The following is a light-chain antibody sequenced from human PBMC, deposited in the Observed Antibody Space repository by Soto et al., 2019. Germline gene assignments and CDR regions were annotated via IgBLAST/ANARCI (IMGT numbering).Light chain of an antibody. CDR3: AAWDDRLRGYV. V-gene: IGLV1-47*01. Sequence: QSALTQSASASGTPGQRVTISCSGGTSNIGKNAVYWFQLLPGTAPKLLIYYSNNRPSGISDRFSGSKSGTSASLAISGLRPEDEADYYCAAWDDRLRGYVFATGTKVTVL. CDR1: TSNIGKNA. CDR2: YSN. J-gene: IGLJ1*01.